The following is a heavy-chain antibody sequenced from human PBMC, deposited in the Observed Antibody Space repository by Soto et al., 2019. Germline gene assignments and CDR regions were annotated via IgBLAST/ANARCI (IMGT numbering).Heavy chain of an antibody. J-gene: IGHJ6*02. CDR2: INPSGGST. V-gene: IGHV1-46*01. CDR3: ARGVLAARPYYYYYYGMDV. D-gene: IGHD6-6*01. CDR1: GYTFTSYY. Sequence: ASVKVSCKASGYTFTSYYMHWVRQAPGQGLEWMGIINPSGGSTSYAQKFQGRVTMTRDTSTSTVYMELSSLRSEDTAVYYCARGVLAARPYYYYYYGMDVWGQGTTVTV.